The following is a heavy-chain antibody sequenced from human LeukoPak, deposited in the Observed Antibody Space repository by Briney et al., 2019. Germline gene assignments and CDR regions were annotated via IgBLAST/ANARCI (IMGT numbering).Heavy chain of an antibody. D-gene: IGHD2-15*01. J-gene: IGHJ5*02. CDR2: IKQDGSEK. Sequence: PGGSLRLSCAASGFTFSSYRMSWVRQAPGKGLEWVANIKQDGSEKYYVDSVKGRFTISRDNAKNSLYLQMNSLRAEDTAVYYCASVVVAAISSWFDPWGQGTLVTVSS. CDR3: ASVVVAAISSWFDP. CDR1: GFTFSSYR. V-gene: IGHV3-7*01.